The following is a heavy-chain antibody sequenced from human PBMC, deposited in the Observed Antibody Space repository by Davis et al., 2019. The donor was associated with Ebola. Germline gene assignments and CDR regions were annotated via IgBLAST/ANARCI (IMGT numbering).Heavy chain of an antibody. D-gene: IGHD3-10*01. V-gene: IGHV4-34*01. CDR2: IYYSGST. Sequence: SETLSLTCAVYGGSFSGYYWSWIRQHPGKGLEWIGYIYYSGSTYYNPSLKSRVTISVDTSKNQFSLKLSSVTAADTAVYYCARHKAQLGFGRFDYWGQGTLVTVSS. CDR1: GGSFSGYY. J-gene: IGHJ4*02. CDR3: ARHKAQLGFGRFDY.